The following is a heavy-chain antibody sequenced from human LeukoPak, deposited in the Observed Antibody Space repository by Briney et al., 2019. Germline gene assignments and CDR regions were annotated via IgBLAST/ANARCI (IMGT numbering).Heavy chain of an antibody. D-gene: IGHD6-19*01. CDR3: ARDWAGIAVPGDAFDI. V-gene: IGHV1-69*04. J-gene: IGHJ3*02. CDR1: GGTFSSYA. CDR2: IIPILGIA. Sequence: SVKVSCKASGGTFSSYAISWVRQAPGQGLEWMGRIIPILGIANYAQKFQGRVTITADKSTSTAYMELSSLRSEDTAVYYCARDWAGIAVPGDAFDIWGQGTMVTVSS.